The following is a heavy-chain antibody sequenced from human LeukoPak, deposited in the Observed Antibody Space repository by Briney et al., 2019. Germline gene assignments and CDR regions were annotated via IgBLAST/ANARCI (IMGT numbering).Heavy chain of an antibody. Sequence: SETLSLTCAVYGGSFSGYYWSWIRQPPGKGLEWIGEINHSGSTNYNPSLKSRVTISVDTSKNQFSLKLSSVTAADTAVYHCARGRSFGYSSGWYYHYYYYMDVWGKGTTVTVSS. V-gene: IGHV4-34*01. J-gene: IGHJ6*03. CDR2: INHSGST. CDR1: GGSFSGYY. D-gene: IGHD6-19*01. CDR3: ARGRSFGYSSGWYYHYYYYMDV.